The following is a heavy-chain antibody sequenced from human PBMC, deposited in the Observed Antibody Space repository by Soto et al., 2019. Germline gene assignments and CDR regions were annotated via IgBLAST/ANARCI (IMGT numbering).Heavy chain of an antibody. CDR1: GGTFSSYT. D-gene: IGHD3-16*01. V-gene: IGHV1-69*02. CDR2: IIPILGIA. J-gene: IGHJ4*02. CDR3: ARSTIGGGRYFDY. Sequence: QVQLVQSGAEVKKPGSSVKVSCKASGGTFSSYTISWVRQAPGQGLEWMGRIIPILGIANYAQEFQGRVTITADKSTSTAYMAVSSLRSEDTAVYYCARSTIGGGRYFDYWGQGPLVTVSS.